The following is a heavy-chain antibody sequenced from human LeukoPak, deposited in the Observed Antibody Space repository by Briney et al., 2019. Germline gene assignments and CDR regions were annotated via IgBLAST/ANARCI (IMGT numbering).Heavy chain of an antibody. CDR2: IRSKTWGGTT. Sequence: GGSLRLSCSTSGFTFSDFAINWFRQAPEKGLEWVGFIRSKTWGGTTEYAASVRGRFSISRDDTKSIAYLQIDRLATEDTAVYFCSADIWNSSYYDHWGQGTLVTVSS. D-gene: IGHD3-3*01. J-gene: IGHJ4*02. CDR1: GFTFSDFA. V-gene: IGHV3-49*03. CDR3: SADIWNSSYYDH.